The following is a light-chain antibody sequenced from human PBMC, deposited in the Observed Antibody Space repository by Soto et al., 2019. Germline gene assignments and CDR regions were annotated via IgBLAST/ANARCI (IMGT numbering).Light chain of an antibody. CDR2: EVT. CDR3: SSYTSSSTFV. CDR1: SSDVGGFNY. Sequence: QSALTQSASVSGSPGQSITISCTGTSSDVGGFNYVSWFQQHPGEAPKLMIYEVTNRPSGVPSRFSGSRSGNTASLTISGLQAEDEADYYCSSYTSSSTFVFGTGTKLTVL. V-gene: IGLV2-14*01. J-gene: IGLJ1*01.